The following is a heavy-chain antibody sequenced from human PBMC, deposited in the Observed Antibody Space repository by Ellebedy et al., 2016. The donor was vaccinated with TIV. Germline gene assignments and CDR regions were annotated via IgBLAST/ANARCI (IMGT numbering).Heavy chain of an antibody. Sequence: AASVKVSCKASGYTFTGYYIHWVRQAPGQGLEWMGWINPNSGGTNYAQRFQGWVTMTRDTSIGTAYIELNRLTSDDTAVYYCVRGMKLGIAWFYLHYWGQGTLVTVSS. CDR2: INPNSGGT. CDR3: VRGMKLGIAWFYLHY. CDR1: GYTFTGYY. J-gene: IGHJ4*02. D-gene: IGHD7-27*01. V-gene: IGHV1-2*04.